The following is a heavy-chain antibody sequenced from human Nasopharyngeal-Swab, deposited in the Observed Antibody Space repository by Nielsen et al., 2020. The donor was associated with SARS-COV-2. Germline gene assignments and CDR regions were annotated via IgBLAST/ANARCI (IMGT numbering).Heavy chain of an antibody. D-gene: IGHD5-18*01. J-gene: IGHJ4*02. CDR2: ISGYNGDT. V-gene: IGHV1-18*01. CDR3: ARGSSGYSYHY. Sequence: ASVKVSCKTSGYNFINHGINWVRQAPGQRLEWMGWISGYNGDTKYSQKFQGRVSMTTDTSTTTAHMELRSLRSDDTAVYYCARGSSGYSYHYWGQGTLVTVSS. CDR1: GYNFINHG.